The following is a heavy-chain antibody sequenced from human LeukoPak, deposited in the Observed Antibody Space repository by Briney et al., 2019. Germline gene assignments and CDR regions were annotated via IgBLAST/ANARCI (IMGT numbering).Heavy chain of an antibody. J-gene: IGHJ4*02. CDR2: ISYDGSNE. Sequence: GGSLRLSCAASGFTFSSYGMHWVRQAPGKGLEWVAVISYDGSNEYYADSVKGRFTISRDNSKNTLYLQMNSLRAEDTAVYYCARGVDYWGQGTLVTVSS. V-gene: IGHV3-30*03. CDR1: GFTFSSYG. CDR3: ARGVDY.